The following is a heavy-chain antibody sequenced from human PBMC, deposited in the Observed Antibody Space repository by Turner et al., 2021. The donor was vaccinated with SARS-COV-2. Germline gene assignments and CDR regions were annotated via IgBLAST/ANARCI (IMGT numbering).Heavy chain of an antibody. J-gene: IGHJ4*02. CDR1: GFTFSSYS. CDR2: ISSSSSTI. CDR3: ARDLGSIAVAN. V-gene: IGHV3-48*01. Sequence: EVQLVESGGGLVQPGGSLRLSCAASGFTFSSYSMHWVRQATGKGLEWGSYISSSSSTIYYADSVKGRFTISRDNAKNSLHLQMNSLRAEDTAVYYCARDLGSIAVANWGQGTLVTVSS. D-gene: IGHD6-19*01.